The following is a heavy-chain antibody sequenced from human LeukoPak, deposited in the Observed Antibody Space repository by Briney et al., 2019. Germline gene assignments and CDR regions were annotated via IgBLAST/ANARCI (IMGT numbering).Heavy chain of an antibody. V-gene: IGHV4-59*01. Sequence: SETLSLTCTVSGGSISNSYWNWIRQPPGKGLEWIGYIYYSGTTNYNPSLRSRVTISEDTSKNQFSLRLTSVTAADTAVYYCARGFDSKSTYFDYWGQGTLVPVSS. D-gene: IGHD5-12*01. CDR1: GGSISNSY. CDR3: ARGFDSKSTYFDY. CDR2: IYYSGTT. J-gene: IGHJ4*02.